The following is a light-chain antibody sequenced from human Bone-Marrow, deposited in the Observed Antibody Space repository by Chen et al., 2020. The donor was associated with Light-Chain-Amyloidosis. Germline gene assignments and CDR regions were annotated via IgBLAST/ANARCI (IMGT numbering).Light chain of an antibody. J-gene: IGKJ1*01. V-gene: IGKV1-8*01. Sequence: AIRMTQSPSSFSASTGDRVTITCRASQGISSYLAWYQQKPGKAPKLLIYAASTLQSGVPSRFSGSGSGTDLTLTISCLQSEDFATYYCQQYYSYPLTFGQGTKVEI. CDR1: QGISSY. CDR3: QQYYSYPLT. CDR2: AAS.